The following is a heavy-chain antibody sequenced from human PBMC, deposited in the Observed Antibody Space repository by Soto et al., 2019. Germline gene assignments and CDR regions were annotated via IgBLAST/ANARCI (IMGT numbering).Heavy chain of an antibody. D-gene: IGHD6-19*01. J-gene: IGHJ6*02. Sequence: QVQLQESGPGLVKPSGTLSLTCAVSGGSISSSNWWSWVRQPPGKGLEWIGEIYHSGSTNYNPSPKSRVPTSVDKSKNQSSLKLSSVTAADTAVYYCARLGSIAVAGNYYYYGMDVWGQGTTVTVSS. CDR2: IYHSGST. V-gene: IGHV4-4*02. CDR3: ARLGSIAVAGNYYYYGMDV. CDR1: GGSISSSNW.